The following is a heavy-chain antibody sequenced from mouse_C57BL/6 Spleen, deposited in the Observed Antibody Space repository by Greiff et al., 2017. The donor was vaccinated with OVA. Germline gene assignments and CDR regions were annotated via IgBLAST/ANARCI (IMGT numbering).Heavy chain of an antibody. V-gene: IGHV1-55*01. CDR2: IYPGSGST. CDR3: ARGDYYGSSYAMDY. J-gene: IGHJ4*01. Sequence: QLQQPGAELVKPGASVKMSCKASGYTFTSYWITWVKQRPGQGLEWIGDIYPGSGSTNYNEKFKSKATLTVDTSSSTAYMQLSSLTSEDSAVYYCARGDYYGSSYAMDYWGQGTSVTVSS. D-gene: IGHD1-1*01. CDR1: GYTFTSYW.